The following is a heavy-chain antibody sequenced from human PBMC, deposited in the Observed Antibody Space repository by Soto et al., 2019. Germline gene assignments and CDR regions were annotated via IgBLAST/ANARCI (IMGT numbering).Heavy chain of an antibody. V-gene: IGHV2-5*02. J-gene: IGHJ4*02. Sequence: QITLKESGPTLVKPTQTLTLTCTFSGFSLSTSGVGVGWIRQPPGKALEWLALIYWDDDKRYSPSLKSRLTITKDTSKNQVVLTMTNMDSVDTATYYCAHLTVTPSYLDYWGQGTLVTVSS. CDR1: GFSLSTSGVG. CDR2: IYWDDDK. CDR3: AHLTVTPSYLDY. D-gene: IGHD4-4*01.